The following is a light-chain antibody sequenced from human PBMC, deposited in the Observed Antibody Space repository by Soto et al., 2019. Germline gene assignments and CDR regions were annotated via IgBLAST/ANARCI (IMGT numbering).Light chain of an antibody. CDR1: QSISSW. CDR3: QQYNSYSRT. CDR2: KAS. V-gene: IGKV1-5*03. J-gene: IGKJ1*01. Sequence: DIQMTQSPSTLSASVGDRVTITCRASQSISSWLAWYQQKPGKAPKLLIYKASSLESGVPSRFRGSGSGTEFTLTISSLQPDDFATYDCQQYNSYSRTFGRGTKVEIK.